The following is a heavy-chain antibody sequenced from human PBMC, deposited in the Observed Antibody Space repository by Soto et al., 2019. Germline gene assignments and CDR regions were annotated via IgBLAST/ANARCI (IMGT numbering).Heavy chain of an antibody. CDR1: GFTFGDYA. J-gene: IGHJ6*02. V-gene: IGHV3-49*03. CDR3: TRDLYYDFWSGYGMDV. CDR2: IRSKAYGGTT. D-gene: IGHD3-3*01. Sequence: GGSLRLSCTASGFTFGDYAMSWFRQAPGKGLEWVGFIRSKAYGGTTEYAASVKGRFTISRDDSKSIAYLQMNSLKTEDTAVYYCTRDLYYDFWSGYGMDVWGQGTTVTVSS.